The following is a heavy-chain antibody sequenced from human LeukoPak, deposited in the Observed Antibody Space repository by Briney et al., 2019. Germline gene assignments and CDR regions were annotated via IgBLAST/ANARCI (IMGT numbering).Heavy chain of an antibody. CDR1: GGSISSYY. D-gene: IGHD3-22*01. J-gene: IGHJ4*02. CDR3: ARNYERGPLGY. Sequence: PSETLSLTCTVSGGSISSYYWSWIRQPPGKGLEWIGYIYYSGSTNYNPSLKSRVTISVDTSKNQFSLKLSSVTAADTAVYYCARNYERGPLGYWGQGTLVTVSS. V-gene: IGHV4-59*08. CDR2: IYYSGST.